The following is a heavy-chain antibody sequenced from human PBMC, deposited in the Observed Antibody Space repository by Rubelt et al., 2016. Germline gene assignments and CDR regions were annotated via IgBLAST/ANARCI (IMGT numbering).Heavy chain of an antibody. CDR3: ARELGITMVRGGYDY. D-gene: IGHD3-10*01. Sequence: QLQLQESGPGLVKPSETLSLTCTVSGGSISSYYWSWIRQPPGKGLEWIGYIYYSGSTNYNPSLKSRVTIAVDTSKNQFSLKLGSVTAADTAGDYCARELGITMVRGGYDYWGQGTLVTVSS. CDR1: GGSISSYY. V-gene: IGHV4-59*01. CDR2: IYYSGST. J-gene: IGHJ4*02.